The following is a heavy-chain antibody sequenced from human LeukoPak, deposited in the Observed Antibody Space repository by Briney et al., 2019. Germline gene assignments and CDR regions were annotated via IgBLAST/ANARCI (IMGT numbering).Heavy chain of an antibody. Sequence: SETLSLTCTVSGGSISSSSYYWGWIRQPPGKGLEWIGSIYYSGSTYYNPSLKSRVTISVDTSKNHFSLKLSSVTAADTVVYYCARYSGSYPHDAFDIWGQGTMVTVSS. D-gene: IGHD1-26*01. CDR2: IYYSGST. CDR3: ARYSGSYPHDAFDI. J-gene: IGHJ3*02. V-gene: IGHV4-39*07. CDR1: GGSISSSSYY.